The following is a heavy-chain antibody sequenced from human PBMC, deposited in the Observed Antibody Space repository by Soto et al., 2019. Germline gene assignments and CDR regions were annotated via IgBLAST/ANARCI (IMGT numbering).Heavy chain of an antibody. V-gene: IGHV3-53*01. CDR3: ARDRSDSSRADSFDV. D-gene: IGHD6-25*01. J-gene: IGHJ3*01. CDR1: GFNVSNTY. Sequence: GGSLRLSCAVSGFNVSNTYMSWVRQAPGKGLEWVSVIYRGVATYYADSVRGRFTISRDTSKNTVYLQMNSLRAEDTAVYYCARDRSDSSRADSFDVWGQGTMVTVSS. CDR2: IYRGVAT.